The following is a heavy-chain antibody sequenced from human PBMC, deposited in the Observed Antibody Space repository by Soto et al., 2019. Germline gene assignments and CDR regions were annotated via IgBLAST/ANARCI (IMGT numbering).Heavy chain of an antibody. CDR1: GGTFSSYA. CDR3: ASYFPVVHSWFDP. Sequence: SVKVSCKASGGTFSSYAISWVRQAPGQGLEWMGGIIPIFGTANYAQKFQGRVTITADESTSTADMELSSLRSEDTAVYYCASYFPVVHSWFDPWGQGTLVTVSS. J-gene: IGHJ5*02. V-gene: IGHV1-69*13. D-gene: IGHD2-15*01. CDR2: IIPIFGTA.